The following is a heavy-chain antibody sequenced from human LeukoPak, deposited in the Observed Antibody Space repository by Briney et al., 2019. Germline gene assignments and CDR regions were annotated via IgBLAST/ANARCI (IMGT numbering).Heavy chain of an antibody. CDR1: GYTFTGYY. J-gene: IGHJ4*02. Sequence: ASVKVSCKASGYTFTGYYMHWVRQAPGQGLEWMGWISAYNGNTNYAQKLQGRVTMTTDTSTSTAYMELRSLRSDDTAVYYCASLVRGVNDYWGQGTLVTVSS. CDR3: ASLVRGVNDY. D-gene: IGHD3-10*01. CDR2: ISAYNGNT. V-gene: IGHV1-18*04.